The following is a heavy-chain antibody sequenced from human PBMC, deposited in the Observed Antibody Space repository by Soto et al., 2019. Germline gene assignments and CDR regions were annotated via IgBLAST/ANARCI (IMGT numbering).Heavy chain of an antibody. CDR1: GFTFSSYA. CDR2: ISGSGGSP. D-gene: IGHD2-21*02. Sequence: GSLRLSCAASGFTFSSYAMGLVLRAPGKGLEWVSGISGSGGSPYYADSVKGRFTISRDNSMNTLYLQMNSLRAEDTAVYYCARYTQVVVTAYFDFWGRGALVTVSS. CDR3: ARYTQVVVTAYFDF. J-gene: IGHJ4*02. V-gene: IGHV3-23*01.